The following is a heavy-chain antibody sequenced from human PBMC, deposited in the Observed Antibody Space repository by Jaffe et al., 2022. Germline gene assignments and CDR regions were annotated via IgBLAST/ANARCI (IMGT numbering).Heavy chain of an antibody. D-gene: IGHD5-12*01. CDR2: IIPIFGTA. J-gene: IGHJ6*03. CDR1: GGTFSSYA. V-gene: IGHV1-69*05. CDR3: ASHLLRDIVAPNYYYYMDV. Sequence: QVQLVQSGAEVKKPGSSVKVSCKASGGTFSSYAISWVRQAPGQGLEWMGGIIPIFGTANYAQKFQGRVTITTDESTSTAYMELSSLRSEDTAVYYCASHLLRDIVAPNYYYYMDVWGKGTTVTVSS.